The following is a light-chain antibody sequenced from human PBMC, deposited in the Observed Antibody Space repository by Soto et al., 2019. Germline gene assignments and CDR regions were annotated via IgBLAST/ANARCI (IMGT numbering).Light chain of an antibody. J-gene: IGKJ1*01. Sequence: DVQMTQFPSTLSASVGDRVTITCRASQGISNRLAWCQQKPGKAPKLLIYQASSLKSGVPSRFGGSGSGTEFTLTITSLQPDDFATYYCQQYNSHWTFGQGTKVEIK. V-gene: IGKV1-5*03. CDR1: QGISNR. CDR2: QAS. CDR3: QQYNSHWT.